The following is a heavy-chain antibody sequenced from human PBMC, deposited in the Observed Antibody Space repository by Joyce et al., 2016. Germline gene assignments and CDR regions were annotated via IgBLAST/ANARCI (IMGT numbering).Heavy chain of an antibody. CDR3: AKILTATYSSGWFLDY. V-gene: IGHV3-30*18. CDR2: ISYDGIYK. CDR1: GLTLSNYG. D-gene: IGHD6-25*01. Sequence: QVQLVESGGGVVQPGRYLRLSCAASGLTLSNYGVHWVRQGPGKGLEWVAVISYDGIYKYYADSVKGRFTISRDNSKNTVFLEMNSLRAEDTAVYYCAKILTATYSSGWFLDYWGQGTLVTVSS. J-gene: IGHJ4*02.